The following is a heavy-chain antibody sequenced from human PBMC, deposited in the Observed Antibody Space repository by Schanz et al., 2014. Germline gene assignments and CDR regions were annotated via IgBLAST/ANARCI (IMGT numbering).Heavy chain of an antibody. Sequence: EVQLVESGGGLVQPGGSLRLSCAASGFTVSTSYMSWVRQAPGKGLEWISYISSTSSSKDYADSVKGRFSISRDNAKNSLYLQMNSLRDEDTAVYYCAKDGEIWSGYPEYFDSWGQGTLVTVSS. J-gene: IGHJ4*02. CDR3: AKDGEIWSGYPEYFDS. D-gene: IGHD3-3*01. CDR1: GFTVSTSY. CDR2: ISSTSSSK. V-gene: IGHV3-48*02.